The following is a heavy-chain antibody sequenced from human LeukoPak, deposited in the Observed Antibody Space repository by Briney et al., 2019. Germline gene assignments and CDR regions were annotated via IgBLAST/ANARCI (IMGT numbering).Heavy chain of an antibody. J-gene: IGHJ4*02. Sequence: GGSLRLSCAASGLTFSSYWMNWVRQAPGRGLEWVANIHQDGSQQYYVDSVKGLFPISSDNAKILMYLHLNSRRADGTVLYYCARGSAENCGDYCDYWGQGTLDTVSS. CDR3: ARGSAENCGDYCDY. D-gene: IGHD7-27*01. V-gene: IGHV3-7*01. CDR1: GLTFSSYW. CDR2: IHQDGSQQ.